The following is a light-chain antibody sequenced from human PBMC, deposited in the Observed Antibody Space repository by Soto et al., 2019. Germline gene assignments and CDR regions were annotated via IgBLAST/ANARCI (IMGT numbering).Light chain of an antibody. CDR1: QSINNY. CDR2: AAS. J-gene: IGKJ1*01. Sequence: DIQMTQSPSSLSASVGDRVTITCRASQSINNYLNWYQQKPGKAPTLLIYAASSLQSGVPFRVSGSGSGTDFTLAISSLQPEDFATYYCQQSYSTPPCTFGQGTKQQLK. CDR3: QQSYSTPPCT. V-gene: IGKV1-39*01.